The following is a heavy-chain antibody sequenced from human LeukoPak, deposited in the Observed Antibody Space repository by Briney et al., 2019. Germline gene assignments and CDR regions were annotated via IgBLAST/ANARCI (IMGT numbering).Heavy chain of an antibody. J-gene: IGHJ4*02. CDR2: IIPIIGTP. D-gene: IGHD6-13*01. CDR3: ARAGGSSWYVSLYY. Sequence: GASVKVSCKASGGTFSSNVISWVRQAPGQGLEWMGRIIPIIGTPDYTQKFQGRVTITADKSTNTAYRELTSLKSDDTAVYYCARAGGSSWYVSLYYWGQGTLVTVSS. CDR1: GGTFSSNV. V-gene: IGHV1-69*04.